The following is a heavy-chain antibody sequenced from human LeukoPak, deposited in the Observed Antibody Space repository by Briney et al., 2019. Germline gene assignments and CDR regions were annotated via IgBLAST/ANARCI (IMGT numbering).Heavy chain of an antibody. J-gene: IGHJ4*02. Sequence: SETLSLTCTVSGDSISNYYWSWIRQPPGKGLEWIGYIYYSGSTYYNPSLKSRVTISVDTSKNQFSLKLSSVTAADTAVYYCAREPRITMVRGVIIGYFDYWGQGTLVTVSS. CDR2: IYYSGST. V-gene: IGHV4-59*12. CDR1: GDSISNYY. CDR3: AREPRITMVRGVIIGYFDY. D-gene: IGHD3-10*01.